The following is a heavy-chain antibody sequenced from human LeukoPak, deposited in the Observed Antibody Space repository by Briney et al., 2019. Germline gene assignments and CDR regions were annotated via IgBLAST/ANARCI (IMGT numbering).Heavy chain of an antibody. D-gene: IGHD3-10*01. CDR3: ARQEFGELFYDY. CDR2: IYHSGST. J-gene: IGHJ4*02. Sequence: SETLSLTCTVSGYSISSGYYWGWIRQPPGKGLEWIGSIYHSGSTYYNPSLKGRVTISVDTSKNQFSLKLSSVTAADTAVYYCARQEFGELFYDYWGQGTLVTVSS. V-gene: IGHV4-38-2*02. CDR1: GYSISSGYY.